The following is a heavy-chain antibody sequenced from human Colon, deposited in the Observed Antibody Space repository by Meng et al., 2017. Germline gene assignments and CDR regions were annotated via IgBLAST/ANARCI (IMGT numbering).Heavy chain of an antibody. CDR1: GFTVSSNY. J-gene: IGHJ4*02. CDR2: IYSGGNT. CDR3: ASSIRNSGWYPQDS. V-gene: IGHV3-66*02. Sequence: GESLKISCAVSGFTVSSNYMTWVRQAPGKGLEWVSVIYSGGNTDYADSVKGRFTISRDNSKNTLYLQMNSLTVKDSAVYYCASSIRNSGWYPQDSWGQGKLVTVSS. D-gene: IGHD6-19*01.